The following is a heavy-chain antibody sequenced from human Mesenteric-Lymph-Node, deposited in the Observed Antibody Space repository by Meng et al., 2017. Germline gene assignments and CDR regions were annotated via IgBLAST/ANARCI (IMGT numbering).Heavy chain of an antibody. CDR2: ISSSSSYI. Sequence: GESLKISCAASGFTFSSYSMNWVRQAPGKGLEWVSSISSSSSYIYYADSVKGRFTIPRDNAKNSLYLQMNSLRAEDTAVYYCAKDPGFVKLGVTSFDYWGQGTLVTVSS. CDR3: AKDPGFVKLGVTSFDY. J-gene: IGHJ4*02. CDR1: GFTFSSYS. V-gene: IGHV3-21*01. D-gene: IGHD7-27*01.